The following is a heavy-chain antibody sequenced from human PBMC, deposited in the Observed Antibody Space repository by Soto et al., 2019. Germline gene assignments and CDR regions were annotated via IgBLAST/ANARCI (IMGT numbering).Heavy chain of an antibody. D-gene: IGHD6-13*01. J-gene: IGHJ5*02. CDR2: VDYAGRA. Sequence: SETLSLTCSVSDDSISTSNYYWAWVRQPPEMGPEWIGSVDYAGRAYYNPSLKSRVTISADTSENHFSLNLSSVTAADTAVYYCAKEIRGRTAAAVYNWFDPWGQGILVTVSS. CDR3: AKEIRGRTAAAVYNWFDP. CDR1: DDSISTSNYY. V-gene: IGHV4-39*02.